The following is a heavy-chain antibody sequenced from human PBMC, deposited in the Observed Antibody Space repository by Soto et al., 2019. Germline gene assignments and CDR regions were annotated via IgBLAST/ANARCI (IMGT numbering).Heavy chain of an antibody. CDR1: GGTFSSYA. J-gene: IGHJ4*02. V-gene: IGHV1-69*13. CDR3: ARVPMTGIAARLEVPGPFDY. CDR2: IIPIFGTA. D-gene: IGHD6-6*01. Sequence: SVKVSCKASGGTFSSYAISWVRQAPGQGPEWMGGIIPIFGTANYAQKFQGRVTITADESTSTAYMELSSLRSEDTAVYYCARVPMTGIAARLEVPGPFDYWGQGTLVTVSS.